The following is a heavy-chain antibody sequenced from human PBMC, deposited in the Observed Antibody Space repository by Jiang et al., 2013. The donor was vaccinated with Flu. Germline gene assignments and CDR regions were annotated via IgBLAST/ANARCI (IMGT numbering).Heavy chain of an antibody. J-gene: IGHJ6*02. CDR3: ARGYDFWSGCRTLVGGMDV. D-gene: IGHD3-3*01. CDR1: GFTFSSYS. CDR2: ISSSSSTI. Sequence: VQLLESGGGLVQSGGSLRLSCAASGFTFSSYSMNWVRQAPGKGLEWVSYISSSSSTIYYADSVKGRFTISRDNAKNSLYLQMNSLRAEDTAVYYCARGYDFWSGCRTLVGGMDVWGQGTTVTVSS. V-gene: IGHV3-48*01.